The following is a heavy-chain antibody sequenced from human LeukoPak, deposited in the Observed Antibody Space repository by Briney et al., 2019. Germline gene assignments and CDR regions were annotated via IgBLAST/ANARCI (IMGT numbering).Heavy chain of an antibody. D-gene: IGHD3-9*01. CDR1: GFTFSTYT. Sequence: GGSLRLSCAASGFTFSTYTMHWVRQAPGTGLEWVAVTSYDGSNKYYADSVKGRFTISRDNSKNTLYLQMNSLRAEDTAVYYCARARARDILTGYFDYWGQGILATVSS. CDR2: TSYDGSNK. J-gene: IGHJ4*02. V-gene: IGHV3-30-3*01. CDR3: ARARARDILTGYFDY.